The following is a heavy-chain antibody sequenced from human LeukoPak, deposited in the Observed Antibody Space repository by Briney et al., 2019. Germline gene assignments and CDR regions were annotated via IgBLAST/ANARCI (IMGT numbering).Heavy chain of an antibody. J-gene: IGHJ4*02. V-gene: IGHV3-30*02. CDR3: ANPTLG. CDR1: GFTFSNYG. CDR2: IRYDGTNK. D-gene: IGHD7-27*01. Sequence: GGSLRLSCAASGFTFSNYGMHWVRQAPGKGLEWVAFIRYDGTNKYYADSVKGRFTTSRDNSKNTLYVQMNSLRAEDTAVYYCANPTLGWGQGTLVTVSS.